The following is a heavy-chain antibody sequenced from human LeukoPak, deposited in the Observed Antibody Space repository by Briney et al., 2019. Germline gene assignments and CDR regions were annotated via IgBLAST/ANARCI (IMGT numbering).Heavy chain of an antibody. CDR2: IWNDGSNK. J-gene: IGHJ4*02. CDR1: GFTFTSYS. CDR3: ASVGGSHQFSEC. V-gene: IGHV3-33*08. D-gene: IGHD1-26*01. Sequence: GGSLRLSCAGSGFTFTSYSMNWVRQAPGQGLEWVAVIWNDGSNKYYVDSVKGRFTISRDNSKNTLYLQMNSLRTEDTAVYYCASVGGSHQFSECWGQGTLVTVSS.